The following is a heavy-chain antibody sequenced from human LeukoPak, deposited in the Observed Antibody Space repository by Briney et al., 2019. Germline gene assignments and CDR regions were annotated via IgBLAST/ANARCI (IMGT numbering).Heavy chain of an antibody. D-gene: IGHD1-26*01. Sequence: SQTLSLTCAISGDSVSSNSAAWNWIRQSPSRGLEWLGRTYYRSKWYNDYAVSMKSRITINPDTSKNQFSLQLNSVTPEDTAVYYCARAGYEWELLPHYYYGMDVWGQGTTVTVSS. V-gene: IGHV6-1*01. CDR2: TYYRSKWYN. CDR3: ARAGYEWELLPHYYYGMDV. CDR1: GDSVSSNSAA. J-gene: IGHJ6*02.